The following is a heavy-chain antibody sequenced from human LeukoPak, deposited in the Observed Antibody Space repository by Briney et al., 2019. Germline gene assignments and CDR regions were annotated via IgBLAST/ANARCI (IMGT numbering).Heavy chain of an antibody. CDR2: VYYSGST. Sequence: SETLSLTCTVSGGSISSYYWSWIRQPPGKGLEWIGYVYYSGSTNYNPSLKSRVTISVDTSKNQFSLKLSSVTAADTAVYYCARGGYSYGFDYWGQGTLVTVSS. V-gene: IGHV4-59*01. D-gene: IGHD5-18*01. J-gene: IGHJ4*02. CDR1: GGSISSYY. CDR3: ARGGYSYGFDY.